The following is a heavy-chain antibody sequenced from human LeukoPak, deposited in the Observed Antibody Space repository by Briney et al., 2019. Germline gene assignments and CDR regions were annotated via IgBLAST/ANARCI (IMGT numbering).Heavy chain of an antibody. CDR3: AREGYDYVWGSYREYYFDY. D-gene: IGHD3-16*02. V-gene: IGHV3-15*01. CDR2: IKSKTDGGTT. Sequence: GGSLRLSCAASGFTFSNAWMSWVRQAPGKGLEWVGRIKSKTDGGTTDYAAPVKGRFTISRDDSKNTLYLQMNSLRAEDTAVYYCAREGYDYVWGSYREYYFDYWGQGTLVTVSS. CDR1: GFTFSNAW. J-gene: IGHJ4*02.